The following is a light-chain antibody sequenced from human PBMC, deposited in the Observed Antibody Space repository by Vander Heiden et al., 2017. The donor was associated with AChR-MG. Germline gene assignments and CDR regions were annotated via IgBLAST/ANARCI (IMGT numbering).Light chain of an antibody. CDR1: QSVRTW. V-gene: IGKV1-5*03. J-gene: IGKJ1*01. CDR3: QQYNSDPWT. CDR2: EAS. Sequence: DIQMTPSPPTLSASAGDRVTITCRASQSVRTWLAWYQQKPGKAPKLLIYEASSLESGVPSRFSGSGSGTEFTVTISSLQPDDLATYYCQQYNSDPWTFGQGTKVEIK.